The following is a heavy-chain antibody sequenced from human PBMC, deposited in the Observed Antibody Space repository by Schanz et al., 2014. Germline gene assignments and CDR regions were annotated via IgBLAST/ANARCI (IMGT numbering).Heavy chain of an antibody. J-gene: IGHJ4*02. CDR2: MSYDGSIK. V-gene: IGHV3-33*01. Sequence: QVQLVESGGGVVQPGRSLRLSCAASGFTFSSYGMHWVRQAPGKGLEWVAAMSYDGSIKYYGDSVKGRFTISRDNSKNTVYLQMNRLRAEDTAVYYCARANYRRKINFDYWGRGTLVTVSS. CDR3: ARANYRRKINFDY. D-gene: IGHD3-10*01. CDR1: GFTFSSYG.